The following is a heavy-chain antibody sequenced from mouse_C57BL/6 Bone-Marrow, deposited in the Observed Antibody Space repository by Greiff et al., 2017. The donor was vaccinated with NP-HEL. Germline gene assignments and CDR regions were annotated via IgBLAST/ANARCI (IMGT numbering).Heavy chain of an antibody. Sequence: VQLQQSGAELVRPGTSVKMSCKASGYTFTNYWIGWAKQRPGHGLEWIGDIYPGGGYTNYNEKFKGKATLTADKSSSTAYMQFSSLTSEDSAIYYCARSSYDYDGEDWFADWGQGTLVTVSA. J-gene: IGHJ3*01. CDR2: IYPGGGYT. V-gene: IGHV1-63*01. CDR1: GYTFTNYW. D-gene: IGHD2-4*01. CDR3: ARSSYDYDGEDWFAD.